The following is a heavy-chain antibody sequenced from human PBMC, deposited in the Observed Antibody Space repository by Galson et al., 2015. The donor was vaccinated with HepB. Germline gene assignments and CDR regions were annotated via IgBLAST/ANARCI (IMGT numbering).Heavy chain of an antibody. V-gene: IGHV1-18*04. CDR1: GYTFTSYG. CDR3: ARDRLIVGTTGGIDY. D-gene: IGHD1-26*01. J-gene: IGHJ4*02. Sequence: SVKVSCKASGYTFTSYGISWVRQAPGQGLEWMGWISAYTGNTNYAQKLQGRVTMTTDTSTSTAYMELRSLRSDDTAVYYCARDRLIVGTTGGIDYWGQGTLVTVSS. CDR2: ISAYTGNT.